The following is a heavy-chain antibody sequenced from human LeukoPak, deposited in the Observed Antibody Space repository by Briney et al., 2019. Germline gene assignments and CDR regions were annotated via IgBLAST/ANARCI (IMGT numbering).Heavy chain of an antibody. D-gene: IGHD1-14*01. Sequence: GGSLRLSCAASGFTFRDYWMHWVRQAPGKGLMWVSHIDSEATSTYYSDSVKGRFTISRDNAKNTVYLQMNSLRAEDTAVYYCAKPPGTTRDYWGQGTLVTVSS. J-gene: IGHJ4*02. CDR3: AKPPGTTRDY. CDR2: IDSEATST. V-gene: IGHV3-74*01. CDR1: GFTFRDYW.